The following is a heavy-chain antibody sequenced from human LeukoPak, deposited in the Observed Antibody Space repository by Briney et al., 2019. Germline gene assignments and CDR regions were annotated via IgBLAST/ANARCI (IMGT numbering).Heavy chain of an antibody. D-gene: IGHD7-27*01. CDR2: IYTSGST. V-gene: IGHV4-61*02. J-gene: IGHJ3*02. Sequence: SEILSLTCTVSGDSISSGDYYWSWIRQPAGKGLEWIGRIYTSGSTNYNPSLKSRVTISVDTSKNQFSLKLSSVTAADTAVYYCARDLWGLSVRGAFDIWGQGTMVTVSS. CDR3: ARDLWGLSVRGAFDI. CDR1: GDSISSGDYY.